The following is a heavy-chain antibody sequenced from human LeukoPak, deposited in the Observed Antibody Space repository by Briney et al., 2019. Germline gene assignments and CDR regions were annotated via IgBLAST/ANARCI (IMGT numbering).Heavy chain of an antibody. D-gene: IGHD1-26*01. CDR2: ISGGGSTI. J-gene: IGHJ4*02. Sequence: GGSLRLSCAASGFTLSAYSMNWVRQAPGKGLEWVSYISGGGSTIYYADSVKGRFTISRDKPKNTLYLQMKSLRAEDTAVYYCARDPGSGSYYPLYFDYWGQGTLATVSS. V-gene: IGHV3-48*01. CDR3: ARDPGSGSYYPLYFDY. CDR1: GFTLSAYS.